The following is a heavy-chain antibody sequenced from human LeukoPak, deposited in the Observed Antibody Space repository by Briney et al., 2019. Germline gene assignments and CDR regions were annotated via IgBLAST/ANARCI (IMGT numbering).Heavy chain of an antibody. CDR2: ISYDVRNK. J-gene: IGHJ6*04. CDR1: GFTFSSYA. V-gene: IGHV3-30*04. Sequence: GRCLRLSCAASGFTFSSYAMHWDRQAPGKGLEWVAVISYDVRNKYYADSVKGRFTISRDNSKNTLYLQMNSLRAEDTAVYYCARLLVVSSGWGLDYYYGMDVWGKGTTVTDSS. CDR3: ARLLVVSSGWGLDYYYGMDV. D-gene: IGHD6-19*01.